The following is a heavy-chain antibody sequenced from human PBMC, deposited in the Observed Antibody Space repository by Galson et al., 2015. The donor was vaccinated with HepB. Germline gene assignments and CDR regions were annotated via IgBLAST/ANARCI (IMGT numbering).Heavy chain of an antibody. D-gene: IGHD2-2*01. J-gene: IGHJ4*02. CDR2: INPNSGGT. Sequence: SVKVSCKASGYTFTGYYMHWVRQAPGQGLEWMGWINPNSGGTNYAQKFQGRVTKTRDTSISTAYMELSRLRSDDTAVYYCARVGDIVVVPAAAYFDYWGQGTLVTVSS. CDR1: GYTFTGYY. CDR3: ARVGDIVVVPAAAYFDY. V-gene: IGHV1-2*02.